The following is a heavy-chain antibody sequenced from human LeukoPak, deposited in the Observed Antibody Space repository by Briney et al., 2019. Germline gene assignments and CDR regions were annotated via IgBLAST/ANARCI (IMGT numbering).Heavy chain of an antibody. J-gene: IGHJ3*02. CDR1: GFTFSSYA. D-gene: IGHD1-26*01. CDR2: ISYDGSNK. Sequence: GGSLRLSCAASGFTFSSYAMHWVRQAPGKGLEWVTVISYDGSNKYYADSVKGRFTISRDNSRNTLYLQMNSLRAEDTPVYYCARDRLRGSYSYAFDIRGQGTMVTVSS. V-gene: IGHV3-30*01. CDR3: ARDRLRGSYSYAFDI.